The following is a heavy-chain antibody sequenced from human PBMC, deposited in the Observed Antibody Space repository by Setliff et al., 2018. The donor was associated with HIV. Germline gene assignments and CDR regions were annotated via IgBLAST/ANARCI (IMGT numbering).Heavy chain of an antibody. CDR3: ARFQGVLGTASRGGWFDP. J-gene: IGHJ5*02. Sequence: GGSLRLSCAASRFSFSSYSMHWVRQAPGQGLEWVSSISSSTLYIYYADSVKGRFTISRDNAKNSLYLRMNSLRVEDTAVYYCARFQGVLGTASRGGWFDPWGQGTLVTVS. V-gene: IGHV3-21*01. CDR1: RFSFSSYS. CDR2: ISSSTLYI. D-gene: IGHD2-21*02.